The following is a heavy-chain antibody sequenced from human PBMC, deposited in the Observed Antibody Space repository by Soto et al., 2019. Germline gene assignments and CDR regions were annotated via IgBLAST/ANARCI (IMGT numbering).Heavy chain of an antibody. Sequence: GGSLRLSCAASGFTFSSYSMNWVRQAPGKGLEWVSYISSSSSTIYYADSVKGRFTISRDNAKNSLYLQMNSLRDEDTAVYYCARTPITGTTQPLYLDYWGQGTLVTVSS. V-gene: IGHV3-48*02. J-gene: IGHJ4*02. CDR1: GFTFSSYS. CDR2: ISSSSSTI. CDR3: ARTPITGTTQPLYLDY. D-gene: IGHD1-20*01.